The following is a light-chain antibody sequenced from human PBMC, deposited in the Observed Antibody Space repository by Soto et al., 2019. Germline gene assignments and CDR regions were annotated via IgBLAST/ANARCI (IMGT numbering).Light chain of an antibody. J-gene: IGLJ3*02. Sequence: NFMLTQPHSVSESPGKTVTISCTRSSGSIASNYVQWYQQRPGSAPTTVIYEDNQRPSGVPDRFSGSIDSSSNSASLTTSGLKTEDEADYYCQSYNSSNQVFGGGTKHTVL. CDR1: SGSIASNY. CDR2: EDN. V-gene: IGLV6-57*03. CDR3: QSYNSSNQV.